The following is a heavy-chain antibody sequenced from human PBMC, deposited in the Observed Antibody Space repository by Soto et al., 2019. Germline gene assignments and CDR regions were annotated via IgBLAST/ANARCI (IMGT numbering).Heavy chain of an antibody. V-gene: IGHV3-74*01. CDR1: EFSFSSYW. CDR2: INPDGSTT. CDR3: AICPKGTNGKFDY. Sequence: EVQLVESGGGLVQPGGSLRLSCAASEFSFSSYWMHWVRQAPGKGLVWVSRINPDGSTTTYADSVKGRFTISRDNAKNTPYQQMSSLRAEDTAVYYCAICPKGTNGKFDYWGQGALVTVSS. D-gene: IGHD3-10*01. J-gene: IGHJ4*02.